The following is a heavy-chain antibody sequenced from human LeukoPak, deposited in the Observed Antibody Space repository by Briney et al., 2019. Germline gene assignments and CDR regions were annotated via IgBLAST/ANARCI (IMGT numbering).Heavy chain of an antibody. D-gene: IGHD3-16*02. CDR2: IIPMFGTA. Sequence: SMNVSCKASGGTFKTFAISWVRQGPGHGLEWMGSIIPMFGTADYAQKFQGRVAITADTSTSTVFMELTSLQSEDTAVYYCARGMQGELSFFPFDHWGQGALVTVSS. CDR1: GGTFKTFA. CDR3: ARGMQGELSFFPFDH. J-gene: IGHJ4*02. V-gene: IGHV1-69*06.